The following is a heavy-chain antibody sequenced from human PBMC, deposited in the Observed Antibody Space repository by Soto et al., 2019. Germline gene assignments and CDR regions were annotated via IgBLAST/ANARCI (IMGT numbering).Heavy chain of an antibody. D-gene: IGHD3-10*01. V-gene: IGHV3-30*18. CDR3: AKDPPFHDRYRYGELSENWFDP. Sequence: QVQLVESGGGVVQPGRSLRLSCAASGFTFSSYGMHWVRQAPGKGLEWVAVISYDGSNKYYADSVKGRFTISRDNSKNTLYLQMNSLRAEDTAVYYCAKDPPFHDRYRYGELSENWFDPWGQGTLVTVSS. CDR1: GFTFSSYG. J-gene: IGHJ5*02. CDR2: ISYDGSNK.